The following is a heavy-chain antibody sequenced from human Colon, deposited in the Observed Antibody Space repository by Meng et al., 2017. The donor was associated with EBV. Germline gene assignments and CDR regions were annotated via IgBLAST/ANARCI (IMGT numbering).Heavy chain of an antibody. Sequence: VALESLCPVLVTRLGLAFLSSAFSGGPHHSRNGWSWLRQPPGKGLEWIGEIYQSGSTNYNPSLKSRVTISVDESKNQFSLRLSSVTAADTAVYYCARVGAYCGGDCYHPRWGQGTLVTVSS. CDR2: IYQSGST. D-gene: IGHD2-21*02. J-gene: IGHJ4*02. CDR3: ARVGAYCGGDCYHPR. CDR1: GGPHHSRNG. V-gene: IGHV4-4*02.